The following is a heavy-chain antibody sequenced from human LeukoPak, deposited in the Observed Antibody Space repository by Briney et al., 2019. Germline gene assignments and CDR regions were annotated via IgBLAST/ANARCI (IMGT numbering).Heavy chain of an antibody. D-gene: IGHD4/OR15-4a*01. CDR2: IYRGDSDT. CDR3: ARLGGANSFGY. Sequence: GAALKISCKGSGYRFTDYWIGWVREMPGKGLEWMGIIYRGDSDTKYSPSFQGPVTISADKSISTAYLQWSSLKASDTAMYYCARLGGANSFGYWGQGTLVTVSS. CDR1: GYRFTDYW. J-gene: IGHJ4*02. V-gene: IGHV5-51*01.